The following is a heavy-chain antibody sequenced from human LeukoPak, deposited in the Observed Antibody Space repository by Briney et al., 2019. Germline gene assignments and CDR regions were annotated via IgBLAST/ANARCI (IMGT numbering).Heavy chain of an antibody. D-gene: IGHD4-17*01. CDR3: ARDRDGDPSFEY. CDR1: GFTFSSSD. CDR2: ITSSSSTI. V-gene: IGHV3-48*02. J-gene: IGHJ4*02. Sequence: PGGSLRLSCAASGFTFSSSDMNWVRQAPGKGLEWVSYITSSSSTICYADSLKGRFTISRDNAKNSLYLQMNSLRDEDTAVYYCARDRDGDPSFEYWGQGTLVTVSS.